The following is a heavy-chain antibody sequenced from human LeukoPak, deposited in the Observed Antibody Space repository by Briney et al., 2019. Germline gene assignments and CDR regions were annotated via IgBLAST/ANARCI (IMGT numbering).Heavy chain of an antibody. CDR2: IYNSGST. J-gene: IGHJ4*02. V-gene: IGHV4-59*04. CDR1: GGSISSFH. Sequence: SETLSLTCTVSGGSISSFHWSWIRQPPGKGLEWIGSIYNSGSTYYTPSLKSRVTMSVDTSKNQFSLKLSSVTAADTAVYYCARQGIAGYWGPGTLVTVSS. D-gene: IGHD6-13*01. CDR3: ARQGIAGY.